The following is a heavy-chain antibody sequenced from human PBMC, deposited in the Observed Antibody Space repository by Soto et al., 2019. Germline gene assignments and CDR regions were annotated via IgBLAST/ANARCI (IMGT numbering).Heavy chain of an antibody. CDR2: IKYDGSEK. J-gene: IGHJ4*01. V-gene: IGHV3-7*03. CDR3: ASSTHKDSTPDY. CDR1: GFTFSSYW. D-gene: IGHD3-22*01. Sequence: VGSLRLSCAASGFTFSSYWMSWVRQAPGRGLEWMANIKYDGSEKYYVDSVKGRLTISRDNAKNSLYLQMNSLRAEDTAMYYCASSTHKDSTPDYWGHGTLVTVSS.